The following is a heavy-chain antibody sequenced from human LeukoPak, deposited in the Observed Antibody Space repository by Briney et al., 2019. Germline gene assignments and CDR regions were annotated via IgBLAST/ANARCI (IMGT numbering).Heavy chain of an antibody. Sequence: SQTLSLTCAVSGDSVSSNSATWTWIRQSPSRGLEWLGRTYYRSKWYNDYAVSVKSRITINPDTSRNQFSLQLNSVTPEDTAVYYCARGSSSNSWYFDYWGQGTLATVSS. D-gene: IGHD6-13*01. J-gene: IGHJ4*02. CDR1: GDSVSSNSAT. V-gene: IGHV6-1*01. CDR3: ARGSSSNSWYFDY. CDR2: TYYRSKWYN.